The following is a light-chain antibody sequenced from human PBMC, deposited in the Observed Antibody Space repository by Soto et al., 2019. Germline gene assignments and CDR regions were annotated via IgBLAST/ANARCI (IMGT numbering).Light chain of an antibody. CDR1: QSVRSER. J-gene: IGKJ1*01. CDR2: DAS. V-gene: IGKV3-11*01. CDR3: QQRSNWPRT. Sequence: EIVLTQSPATLSLSPGERATLSCRASQSVRSERLAWYQQKPGQAPRLLIYDASNRATGIPARFSGSGSGTDFTLTSSSLEPEDFAAYYCQQRSNWPRTFGQGTKVDI.